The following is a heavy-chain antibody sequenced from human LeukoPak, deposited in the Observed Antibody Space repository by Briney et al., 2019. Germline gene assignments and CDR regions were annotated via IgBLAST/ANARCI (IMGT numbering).Heavy chain of an antibody. J-gene: IGHJ3*02. Sequence: GKSLKIFCQGSGYTFTSYWIGWVRQMPGKGLEWMGTIYPGDSDTRYSPSFQGQVTISADKSINTAYLQWSSLKASDTAMYYCARRGVGSGSDAFDIWGQGTMVTISS. CDR3: ARRGVGSGSDAFDI. CDR2: IYPGDSDT. CDR1: GYTFTSYW. D-gene: IGHD1-26*01. V-gene: IGHV5-51*01.